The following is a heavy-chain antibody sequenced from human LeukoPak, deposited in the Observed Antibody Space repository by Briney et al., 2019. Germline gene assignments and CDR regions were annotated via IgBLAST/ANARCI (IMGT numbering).Heavy chain of an antibody. V-gene: IGHV4-59*11. CDR3: ARDVGTDGYNYLDH. D-gene: IGHD5-24*01. CDR1: GVSTTSHY. J-gene: IGHJ4*02. Sequence: SETLSLTCTVSGVSTTSHYWTGVRRPPGRGLEWIGYIFFSGRTNYNPSLRSRVTISVDTSKNQFSLNLSSLTAADTAVYYCARDVGTDGYNYLDHWGRGALVTVSS. CDR2: IFFSGRT.